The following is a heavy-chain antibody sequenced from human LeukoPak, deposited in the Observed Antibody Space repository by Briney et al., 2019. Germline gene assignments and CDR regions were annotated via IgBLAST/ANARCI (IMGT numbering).Heavy chain of an antibody. CDR1: GFTFSSYS. CDR2: ISSSSSTI. J-gene: IGHJ4*02. D-gene: IGHD4-23*01. V-gene: IGHV3-48*01. Sequence: GGSLRLSCAASGFTFSSYSMNWVRQAPGKGLEWVSYISSSSSTIYYADSVKGRFTISRDNSKNTLYLQMNSLRAEDTAVYYCARVRGPGGVYYFDYWGQGTLVTVSS. CDR3: ARVRGPGGVYYFDY.